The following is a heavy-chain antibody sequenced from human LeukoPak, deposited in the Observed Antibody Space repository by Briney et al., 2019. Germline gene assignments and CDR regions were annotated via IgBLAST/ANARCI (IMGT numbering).Heavy chain of an antibody. D-gene: IGHD3-22*01. J-gene: IGHJ4*02. CDR3: ARHYYDSSGYKGGPDYFDY. CDR1: GGSISSSSYY. V-gene: IGHV4-39*01. Sequence: SETLSLTCTVSGGSISSSSYYWGWIRQPPGKGLEWIGSIYYSGSTYYNPPLKSRVTISVDTSKNQFSLKLSSVTAADTAVYYCARHYYDSSGYKGGPDYFDYWGQGTLVTVSS. CDR2: IYYSGST.